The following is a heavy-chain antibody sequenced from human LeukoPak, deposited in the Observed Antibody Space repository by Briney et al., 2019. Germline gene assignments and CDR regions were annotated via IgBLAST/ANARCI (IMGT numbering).Heavy chain of an antibody. D-gene: IGHD2-8*01. V-gene: IGHV3-23*01. J-gene: IGHJ4*02. CDR3: AKETLLQMVYASLPAHKNEIDY. CDR1: GFTFSSYA. Sequence: LPGGSLRLSCAASGFTFSSYAMNWVRQAPGKGLEWVSAISVSGGSTYYADSVKGRFTISRDNSKNTLFLQMNSLRAEDTAVYYCAKETLLQMVYASLPAHKNEIDYWGQGTLVTVSS. CDR2: ISVSGGST.